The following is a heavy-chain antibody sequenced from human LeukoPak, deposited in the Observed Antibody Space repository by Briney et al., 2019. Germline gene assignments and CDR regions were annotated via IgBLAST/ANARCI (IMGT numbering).Heavy chain of an antibody. J-gene: IGHJ3*02. Sequence: SVKVSCKASGGTFSGYAISWGRQAPGQGLEWMGGIIPIFGTANYAQKFQGRVTITADESTSTAYMELSSLRSEDTAVYYCARAGLFTSSGDSNDAFDMWSQGTMVTVSS. CDR2: IIPIFGTA. D-gene: IGHD2-2*01. CDR1: GGTFSGYA. CDR3: ARAGLFTSSGDSNDAFDM. V-gene: IGHV1-69*13.